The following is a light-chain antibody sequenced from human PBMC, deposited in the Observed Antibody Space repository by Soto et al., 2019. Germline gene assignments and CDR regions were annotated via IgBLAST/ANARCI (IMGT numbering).Light chain of an antibody. V-gene: IGLV2-14*01. CDR2: DVS. Sequence: QSALTQPASVSGSPGQSITISCTGTSSDVGGYNYVSWYQQHPGKAPKLMIYDVSNRRSGVSNRFSGSKSGNAASLTISGLQGEDGADCWCSSYTSSSTYVVFGGGTKLTVL. CDR3: SSYTSSSTYVV. CDR1: SSDVGGYNY. J-gene: IGLJ2*01.